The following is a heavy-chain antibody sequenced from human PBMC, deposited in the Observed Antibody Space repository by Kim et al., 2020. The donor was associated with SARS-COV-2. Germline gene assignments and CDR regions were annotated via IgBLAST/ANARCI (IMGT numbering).Heavy chain of an antibody. Sequence: SETLSLTCTVSGGSISSGGYYWSWIRQHPGKGLEWIGYIYYSGSTYYNPSLKSRVTISVDTSKNQFSLKLSSVTAADTAVYYCAREFYDILTGVNGMDVWGQGTTVTVSS. V-gene: IGHV4-31*03. CDR2: IYYSGST. D-gene: IGHD3-9*01. J-gene: IGHJ6*02. CDR1: GGSISSGGYY. CDR3: AREFYDILTGVNGMDV.